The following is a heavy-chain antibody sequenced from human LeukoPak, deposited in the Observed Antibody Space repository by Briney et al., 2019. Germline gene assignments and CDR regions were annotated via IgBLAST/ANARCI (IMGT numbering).Heavy chain of an antibody. CDR1: GFSFSDSY. Sequence: PGGSLRLSCSASGFSFSDSYMSWFRLSAEKGLEWIAYITSSGTTTEYADSVKDRFTISRVNAKNSLYLQMNSLRPEDTAVYYCARDPDYGDPYWGQGTLVTVSS. CDR2: ITSSGTTT. V-gene: IGHV3-11*01. CDR3: ARDPDYGDPY. J-gene: IGHJ4*02. D-gene: IGHD4/OR15-4a*01.